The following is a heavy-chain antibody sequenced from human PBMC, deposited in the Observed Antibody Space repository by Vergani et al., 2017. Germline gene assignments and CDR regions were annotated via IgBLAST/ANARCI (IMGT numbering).Heavy chain of an antibody. J-gene: IGHJ4*02. V-gene: IGHV5-51*01. CDR2: INPIDSKI. D-gene: IGHD2-8*01. Sequence: EVMLVQSGAEVKTPGESLTISCKYSESSFISNEIAWVRQMSGKGLQWMGNINPIDSKIAYSPSFQGPAIMSLDKSITTAYLQWRSLKASNTAIYYCTRHGPCGNGTCLHFDHWGQGTQVTVSS. CDR1: ESSFISNE. CDR3: TRHGPCGNGTCLHFDH.